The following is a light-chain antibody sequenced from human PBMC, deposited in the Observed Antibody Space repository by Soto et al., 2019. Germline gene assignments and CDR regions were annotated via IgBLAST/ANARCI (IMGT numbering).Light chain of an antibody. CDR2: GAS. J-gene: IGKJ4*01. V-gene: IGKV3-15*01. Sequence: EIVMTQSPATLSVSPGERATLSCRASQSVSTKLAWYKQKAGQAPRLLIYGASTRATGIPARFSGSGSGTEFTLTISSLQSEDFAVYYCQHYNNWPLTFGGGTKVDIK. CDR3: QHYNNWPLT. CDR1: QSVSTK.